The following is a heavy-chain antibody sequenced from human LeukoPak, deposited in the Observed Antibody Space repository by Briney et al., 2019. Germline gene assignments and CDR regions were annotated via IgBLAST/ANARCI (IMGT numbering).Heavy chain of an antibody. J-gene: IGHJ6*02. V-gene: IGHV3-23*01. D-gene: IGHD2-15*01. CDR2: ISGSGGST. Sequence: PGGSLRLSCAASGFTFSSYAMSWVRQAPGKGLEWVSAISGSGGSTYYADSVKGRFTISRDNSKNTLYLQMNSLRAEDTAVYYCYVVVVVAATHYYSMDVWGQGTTVTVSS. CDR3: YVVVVVAATHYYSMDV. CDR1: GFTFSSYA.